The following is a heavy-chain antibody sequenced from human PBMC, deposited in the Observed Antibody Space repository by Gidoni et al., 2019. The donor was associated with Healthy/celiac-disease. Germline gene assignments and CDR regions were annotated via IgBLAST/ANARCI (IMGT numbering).Heavy chain of an antibody. CDR2: IKQDGSEK. V-gene: IGHV3-7*03. D-gene: IGHD6-13*01. J-gene: IGHJ4*02. CDR3: ARADSSSWEFDY. Sequence: EVQLVESGGGLVQPGGSLRLSCAASGCTFSSYWMSWVRQAPGKGLEWVANIKQDGSEKYYVDSVKGRFTISRDNAKNSLYLQMNSLRAEDTAVYYCARADSSSWEFDYWGQGTLVTVSS. CDR1: GCTFSSYW.